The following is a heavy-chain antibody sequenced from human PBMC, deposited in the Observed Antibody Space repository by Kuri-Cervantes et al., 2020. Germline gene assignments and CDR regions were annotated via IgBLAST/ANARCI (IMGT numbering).Heavy chain of an antibody. J-gene: IGHJ6*02. V-gene: IGHV1-69*04. CDR3: AREILGGIYYYDSSGSGMDA. CDR1: GGTFSSYT. D-gene: IGHD3-22*01. CDR2: IIPILGIA. Sequence: SVKVSCKASGGTFSSYTISWVRQAPGQGLEWMGRIIPILGIANYAQKFQGRVTITADKSTSTAYMELSSLRSEDTAVYYCAREILGGIYYYDSSGSGMDAWGQGTTVTVSS.